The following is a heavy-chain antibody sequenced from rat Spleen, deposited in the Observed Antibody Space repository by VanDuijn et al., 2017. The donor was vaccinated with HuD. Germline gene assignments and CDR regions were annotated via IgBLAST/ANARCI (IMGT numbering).Heavy chain of an antibody. J-gene: IGHJ2*01. CDR3: ARHFIIWLRGPFDY. D-gene: IGHD1-11*01. CDR1: GFTFSDYS. CDR2: IIYDGSGT. Sequence: EVQLVESGGGLVQPGGSMKLSCAASGFTFSDYSMAWVRQAPKKGPEWVATIIYDGSGTYYRDSVRGRFTISRDNAESTLYLQMDTVRSEDTATYYCARHFIIWLRGPFDYWGQGVMVTVSS. V-gene: IGHV5-17*01.